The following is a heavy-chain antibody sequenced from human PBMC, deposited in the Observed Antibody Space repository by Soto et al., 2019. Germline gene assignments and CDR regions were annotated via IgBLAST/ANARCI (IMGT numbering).Heavy chain of an antibody. CDR3: AKNQCVELGRLATVDWFEP. D-gene: IGHD2-21*01. CDR2: ISGSGFKK. V-gene: IGHV3-23*01. J-gene: IGHJ5*02. CDR1: GFIFENFG. Sequence: PGGSLRLSCAASGFIFENFGMSWVRQAPGKGLEWISSISGSGFKKYYAYSVKGRFTISRDNSTSTVYLELNNLSAEDTAVQHFAKNQCVELGRLATVDWFEPRGQGSVVTVSS.